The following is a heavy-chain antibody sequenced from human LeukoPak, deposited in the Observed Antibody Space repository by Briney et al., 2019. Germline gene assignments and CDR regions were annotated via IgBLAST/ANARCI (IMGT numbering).Heavy chain of an antibody. D-gene: IGHD4-23*01. CDR1: GGTFSSYA. CDR2: IIPIFGTA. V-gene: IGHV1-69*13. Sequence: ASVKVSCKASGGTFSSYAISWVRQAPGQGLVWMGGIIPIFGTANYAQKFQGRVTITADEPTSTAYMELSSLRSEDTAVYYCARGPSTTVVTPDYWGQGTLVTVSS. CDR3: ARGPSTTVVTPDY. J-gene: IGHJ4*02.